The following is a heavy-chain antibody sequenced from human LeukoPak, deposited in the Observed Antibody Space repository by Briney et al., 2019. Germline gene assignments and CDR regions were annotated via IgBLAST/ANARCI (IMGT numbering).Heavy chain of an antibody. CDR3: ARAGTDGYSHFDY. CDR2: IYTSGT. J-gene: IGHJ4*02. Sequence: SETLSLTCTVSGDSINSYYWSWNRQPAGKGLEWIGRIYTSGTDYNPSLKSRVTMSVDTSKNQFSLKLSSVTAADTAVYYCARAGTDGYSHFDYWGQGTLVTVSS. CDR1: GDSINSYY. V-gene: IGHV4-4*07. D-gene: IGHD3-22*01.